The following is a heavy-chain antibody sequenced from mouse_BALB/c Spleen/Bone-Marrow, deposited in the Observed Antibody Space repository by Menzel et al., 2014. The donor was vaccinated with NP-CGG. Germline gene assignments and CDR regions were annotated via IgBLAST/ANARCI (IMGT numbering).Heavy chain of an antibody. D-gene: IGHD1-1*01. CDR3: ARGLSYYYGTSYYFDY. Sequence: VQLQQSGAELVRPGVSVKISCKGSGYTFTDYTMHWVKQSHAKSLEWIGIISSSYGDATYNPKFKGKATMTVDKSSNTAYMELARLTSEDSAIYYCARGLSYYYGTSYYFDYWGQGTTLTVSS. CDR2: ISSSYGDA. J-gene: IGHJ2*01. CDR1: GYTFTDYT. V-gene: IGHV1S137*01.